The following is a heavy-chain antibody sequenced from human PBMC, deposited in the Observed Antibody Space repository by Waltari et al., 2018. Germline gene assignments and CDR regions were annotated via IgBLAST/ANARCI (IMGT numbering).Heavy chain of an antibody. CDR2: IKRKTEGGTT. V-gene: IGHV3-15*01. Sequence: EVQLVESGGGLVKPGGSLRLSCAASGFTFSNAWMSWVRQAPGKGLEGVGRIKRKTEGGTTDYAARVKGGVTISREDSKKTLYLQMNSLKTEDTAVYYCTTAEGYWGQGTLVTVSS. J-gene: IGHJ4*02. CDR1: GFTFSNAW. CDR3: TTAEGY.